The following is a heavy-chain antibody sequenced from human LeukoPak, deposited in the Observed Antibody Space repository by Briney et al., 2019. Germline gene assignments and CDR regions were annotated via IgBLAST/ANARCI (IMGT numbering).Heavy chain of an antibody. V-gene: IGHV4-59*12. Sequence: PSETLSLTCTVSGGSISSYYWSWIRQPPGKGLEWIGYIYYSGSTNYNPSLKSRVTLSIDTSQNQFSLRLNSVTAADTAVYYCARETSGSYYNSWGQGTLVIVSS. CDR3: ARETSGSYYNS. J-gene: IGHJ4*02. CDR2: IYYSGST. D-gene: IGHD1-26*01. CDR1: GGSISSYY.